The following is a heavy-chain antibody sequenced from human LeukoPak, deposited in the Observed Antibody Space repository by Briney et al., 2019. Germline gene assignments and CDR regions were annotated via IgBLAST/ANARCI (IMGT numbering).Heavy chain of an antibody. CDR2: ISNSGYGT. CDR1: GFTFSIYA. Sequence: PGGSLRLSCAPSGFTFSIYAMIWVRQAPGKGLEWVSAISNSGYGTYYADSVKGRFTISRDNSKNTLYLQMNSLRAEDTAVYYCAKLDNGSYSDYWGQGTLVTVSS. J-gene: IGHJ4*02. CDR3: AKLDNGSYSDY. V-gene: IGHV3-23*01. D-gene: IGHD1-26*01.